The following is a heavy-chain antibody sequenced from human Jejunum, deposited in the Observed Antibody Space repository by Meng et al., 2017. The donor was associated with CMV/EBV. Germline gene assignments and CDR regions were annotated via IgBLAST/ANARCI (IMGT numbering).Heavy chain of an antibody. CDR1: FTFSSAA. V-gene: IGHV3-48*03. Sequence: FTFSSAAMHGVRHTPGKGLEWISYIGQSDSTTYYADSVKGRFTISRDNGKNSPYLLMESLRPEDTAVYYCARGGSGSYFLRYFDYFGQGARVTVSS. CDR2: IGQSDSTT. CDR3: ARGGSGSYFLRYFDY. D-gene: IGHD2/OR15-2a*01. J-gene: IGHJ4*02.